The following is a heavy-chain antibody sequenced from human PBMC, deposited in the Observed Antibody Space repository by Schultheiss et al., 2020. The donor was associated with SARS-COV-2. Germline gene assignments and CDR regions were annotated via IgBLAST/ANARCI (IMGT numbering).Heavy chain of an antibody. CDR2: ISSSGSTI. Sequence: GGSLRLSCAASGFTFSSYWMHWVRQAPGKGLEWVSYISSSGSTIYYADSVKGRFTISRDNAKNTLYLQMNSLRAEDTAVYYCATRTYSSSWWPADYWGQGTLVTVSS. J-gene: IGHJ4*02. CDR1: GFTFSSYW. V-gene: IGHV3-48*04. D-gene: IGHD6-13*01. CDR3: ATRTYSSSWWPADY.